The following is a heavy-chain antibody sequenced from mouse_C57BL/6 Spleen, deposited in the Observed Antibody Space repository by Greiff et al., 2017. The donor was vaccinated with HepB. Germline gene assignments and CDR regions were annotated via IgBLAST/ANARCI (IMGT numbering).Heavy chain of an antibody. Sequence: VQLQQSGPGLVQPSQSLSITCTVSGFSLTSYGVHWVRQSPGKGLEWLGVIWSGGSTDYNAAFISRLSISKDNSKSQVFFKMTSLQADDTAIYYCARIPGSSLYYYAMDYWGQGASVTVSS. V-gene: IGHV2-2*01. J-gene: IGHJ4*01. D-gene: IGHD1-1*01. CDR3: ARIPGSSLYYYAMDY. CDR1: GFSLTSYG. CDR2: IWSGGST.